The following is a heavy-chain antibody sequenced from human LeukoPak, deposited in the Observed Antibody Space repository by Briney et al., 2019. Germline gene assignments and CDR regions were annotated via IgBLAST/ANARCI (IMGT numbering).Heavy chain of an antibody. Sequence: ASVKVSCKVSGYTLTELSMHWVRQDPGKGLEWMGGFDPEHGETIYAQKFQGRVTMTEDTSTDTAYMELSSLRSEDTAVYYCATGLVPYYSYGYDYFDYWGQGTLVTVSS. CDR1: GYTLTELS. CDR2: FDPEHGET. V-gene: IGHV1-24*01. J-gene: IGHJ4*02. CDR3: ATGLVPYYSYGYDYFDY. D-gene: IGHD5-18*01.